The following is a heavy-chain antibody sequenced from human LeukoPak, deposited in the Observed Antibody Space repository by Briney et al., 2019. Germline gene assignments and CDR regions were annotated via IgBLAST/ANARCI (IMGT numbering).Heavy chain of an antibody. Sequence: GGSLRLSCVAYGFTFSSYEMSWVRQAPGKGLEWVANIKQDGSDKYYVDSVKGRFTISRDNAKNSLYLRVNGLRAEDTAVYYCAREEMASFDFWGQGTLVTVSS. D-gene: IGHD5-24*01. J-gene: IGHJ4*02. CDR1: GFTFSSYE. CDR2: IKQDGSDK. V-gene: IGHV3-7*04. CDR3: AREEMASFDF.